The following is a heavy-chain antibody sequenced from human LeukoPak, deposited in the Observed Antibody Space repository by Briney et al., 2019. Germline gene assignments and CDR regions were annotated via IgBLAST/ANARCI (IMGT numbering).Heavy chain of an antibody. CDR2: ISSSSSYI. D-gene: IGHD3-10*01. CDR3: ARGRYYYGSGGEEDFDY. Sequence: GGSLRLSCAASGLTFSSYSMNWVRQAPGKGLEWVSSISSSSSYIYYADSVKGRFTISRDNAKNSLYLQMNSLRAEDTAVYYCARGRYYYGSGGEEDFDYWGQGTLVTVSS. V-gene: IGHV3-21*01. CDR1: GLTFSSYS. J-gene: IGHJ4*02.